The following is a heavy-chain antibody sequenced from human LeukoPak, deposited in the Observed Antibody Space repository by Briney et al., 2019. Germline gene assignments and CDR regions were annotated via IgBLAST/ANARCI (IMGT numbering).Heavy chain of an antibody. J-gene: IGHJ2*01. D-gene: IGHD3-22*01. Sequence: GGSLRLSCAASGFTFSSYGMSWVRQAPGKGLEWVSAISGSGGSTYYADSVKGRFTISRDNSKNTLYLQMNSLRAEDTAVYYCAKDRGYYDSSGYWSLWGRGTLVTVSS. CDR3: AKDRGYYDSSGYWSL. CDR2: ISGSGGST. V-gene: IGHV3-23*01. CDR1: GFTFSSYG.